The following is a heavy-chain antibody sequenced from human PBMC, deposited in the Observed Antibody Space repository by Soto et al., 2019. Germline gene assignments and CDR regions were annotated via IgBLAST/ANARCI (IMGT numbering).Heavy chain of an antibody. CDR1: GGSISSYY. Sequence: SETLSLTCTVSGGSISSYYWSWIRQPPGKGLEWIGEIYHSGSTNYNPSLKSRVTISVDTSKNQFSLKLTSVTAADTAVYYCARGLGGSGSYYSPPYYYYGMDVWGQGTTVTVSS. D-gene: IGHD1-26*01. CDR3: ARGLGGSGSYYSPPYYYYGMDV. J-gene: IGHJ6*02. V-gene: IGHV4-59*12. CDR2: IYHSGST.